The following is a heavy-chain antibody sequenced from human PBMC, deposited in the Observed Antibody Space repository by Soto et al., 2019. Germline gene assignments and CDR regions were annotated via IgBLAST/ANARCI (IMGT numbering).Heavy chain of an antibody. CDR2: INHSGST. CDR1: GGSFSGYY. J-gene: IGHJ6*02. Sequence: SETLSLTCAVYGGSFSGYYWSWIRQPPGKGLEWIGEINHSGSTNYNPSLKSRVTISVDTSKNQFSLKLSSVTAADTAVYYCATKLTSYQLISPYYYYGMDVWGQGTTVTVSS. V-gene: IGHV4-34*01. CDR3: ATKLTSYQLISPYYYYGMDV. D-gene: IGHD2-2*01.